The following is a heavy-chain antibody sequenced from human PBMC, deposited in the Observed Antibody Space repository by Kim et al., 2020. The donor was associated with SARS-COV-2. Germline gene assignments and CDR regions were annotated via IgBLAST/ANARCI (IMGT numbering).Heavy chain of an antibody. CDR3: AKDGDPGITVADFFDY. V-gene: IGHV3-23*01. J-gene: IGHJ4*02. CDR1: GFIFSSHS. CDR2: INDRSSAT. D-gene: IGHD6-13*01. Sequence: GGSLRLSCRTSGFIFSSHSTAWVRQAPGKGLQWVSAINDRSSATLYADSVKGRFTISRDNSKNTLYLQMNSLRAEDTAIYYCAKDGDPGITVADFFDYWGQGTLVTVSS.